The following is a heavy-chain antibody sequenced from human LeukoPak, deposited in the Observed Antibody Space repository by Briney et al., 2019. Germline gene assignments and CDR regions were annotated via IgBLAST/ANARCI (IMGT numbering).Heavy chain of an antibody. Sequence: LRLSCAASGFTFDDYGMSWVRQAPGKGLEWVSGISWNSGSIGYADSVKGRFTISRDNAKNSLYLQMNSLRAEDMALYYCAKDVDYDILTGSYYFDYWGQGTLVTVSS. J-gene: IGHJ4*02. CDR2: ISWNSGSI. CDR1: GFTFDDYG. D-gene: IGHD3-9*01. CDR3: AKDVDYDILTGSYYFDY. V-gene: IGHV3-9*03.